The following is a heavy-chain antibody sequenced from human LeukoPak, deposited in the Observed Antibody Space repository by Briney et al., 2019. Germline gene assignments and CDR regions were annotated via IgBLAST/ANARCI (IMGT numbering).Heavy chain of an antibody. J-gene: IGHJ4*02. D-gene: IGHD6-19*01. CDR1: GFTFSSYW. V-gene: IGHV3-7*01. Sequence: GGSLRLSCAASGFTFSSYWMSWVRQAPGKGLEWVANIKQDGSEKYYVDSVKGRFTISRDNAKNSLYLQMNSLRAEDTAVYYCASHQWLVPAGVADYWGQGTLVTVSS. CDR2: IKQDGSEK. CDR3: ASHQWLVPAGVADY.